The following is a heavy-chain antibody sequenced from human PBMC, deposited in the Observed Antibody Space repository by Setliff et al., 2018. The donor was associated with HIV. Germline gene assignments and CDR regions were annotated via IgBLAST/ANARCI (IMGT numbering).Heavy chain of an antibody. J-gene: IGHJ4*02. CDR1: GGSISSSTYY. CDR3: ASSLYSSSSFDY. D-gene: IGHD6-6*01. Sequence: SETLSLTCTVSGGSISSSTYYWGWIRQPPGKGLEWIGSIYYSGSTNYNPSLKSRVTIAVDRSTNQFSLKLSSATAADTAVYYCASSLYSSSSFDYWGQGMLVTVSS. CDR2: IYYSGST. V-gene: IGHV4-39*07.